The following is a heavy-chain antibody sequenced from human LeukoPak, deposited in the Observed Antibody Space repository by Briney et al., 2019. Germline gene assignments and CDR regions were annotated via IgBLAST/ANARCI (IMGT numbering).Heavy chain of an antibody. CDR1: GYTFSGYY. CDR3: AGYSGSYLVLGTFDI. V-gene: IGHV1-2*02. Sequence: ASVKVSCKASGYTFSGYYFHWVRQAPGQGLEWMGWINPNSGGTNYAQKFQGRVTMTRDTSIRTAYMELSRLRSDDTAVYYCAGYSGSYLVLGTFDIWGQGTMVTVSS. D-gene: IGHD1-26*01. J-gene: IGHJ3*02. CDR2: INPNSGGT.